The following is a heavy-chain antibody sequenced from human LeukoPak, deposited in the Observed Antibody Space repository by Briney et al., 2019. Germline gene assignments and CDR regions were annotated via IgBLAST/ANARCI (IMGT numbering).Heavy chain of an antibody. V-gene: IGHV3-53*01. J-gene: IGHJ3*02. CDR3: ARNILFAFDI. Sequence: GGSPRLSCAASGFTVSSNYMSWVRQAPGKGLEWVSVIYSGGSTYYADSVKGRFTISRDNSKNTLYLQVNSLRAEDTAMYYCARNILFAFDIWGQGTMVTVSS. CDR2: IYSGGST. CDR1: GFTVSSNY.